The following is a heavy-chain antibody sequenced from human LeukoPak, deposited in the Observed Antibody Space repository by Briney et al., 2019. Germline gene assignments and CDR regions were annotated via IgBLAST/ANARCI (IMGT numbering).Heavy chain of an antibody. CDR1: GYTFTNFG. Sequence: ASVKVSFKASGYTFTNFGIIWVRQAPGQGREGMGWINTYNGNSNHPQKFHGRVTMTTDTSTSTAYMGLRSLRSDDTAVYYCARPYDSSGNDLGYWGQGTLVTVSS. V-gene: IGHV1-18*01. CDR2: INTYNGNS. D-gene: IGHD3-22*01. CDR3: ARPYDSSGNDLGY. J-gene: IGHJ4*02.